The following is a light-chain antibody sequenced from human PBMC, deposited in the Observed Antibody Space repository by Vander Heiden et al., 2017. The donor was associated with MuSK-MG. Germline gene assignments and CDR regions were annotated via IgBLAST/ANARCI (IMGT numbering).Light chain of an antibody. CDR1: QSVSSN. CDR3: QQYNTSPT. V-gene: IGKV3-15*01. J-gene: IGKJ4*01. Sequence: ERVMTQSPATLSVSPGERATLSCRASQSVSSNLDWYQQKPGQAPRLLIYGASTRATGIPDRFSGSGSGTEFTLTSSSRQSEDFAVYYVQQYNTSPTFGGGTKVEIK. CDR2: GAS.